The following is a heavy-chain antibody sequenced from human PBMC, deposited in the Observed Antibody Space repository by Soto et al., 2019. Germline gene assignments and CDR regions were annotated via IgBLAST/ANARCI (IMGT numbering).Heavy chain of an antibody. Sequence: PSETLSLTCAVYGGSFSGYYWSWIRQPPGKGLEWIGEINHSGSTNYNPSLKSRVTISVDTPKNQFSLKLSSVTAADTAVYYCASSQGSSSYNWFDPWGQGTLVTVSS. J-gene: IGHJ5*02. V-gene: IGHV4-34*01. CDR1: GGSFSGYY. CDR2: INHSGST. D-gene: IGHD6-6*01. CDR3: ASSQGSSSYNWFDP.